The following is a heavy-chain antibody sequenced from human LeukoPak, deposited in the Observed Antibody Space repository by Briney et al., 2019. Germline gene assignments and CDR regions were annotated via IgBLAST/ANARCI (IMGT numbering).Heavy chain of an antibody. D-gene: IGHD3-10*01. CDR3: ASGIGFARLPHN. Sequence: ASVKVSCKASGGTFSSYAISWVRQAPGQGLEWMGGIIPIFGTANYAQKFQGRVTITADESTSTAYMELSSLRSEDTAVYYCASGIGFARLPHNWGQGTLVTVSS. V-gene: IGHV1-69*13. CDR1: GGTFSSYA. CDR2: IIPIFGTA. J-gene: IGHJ4*02.